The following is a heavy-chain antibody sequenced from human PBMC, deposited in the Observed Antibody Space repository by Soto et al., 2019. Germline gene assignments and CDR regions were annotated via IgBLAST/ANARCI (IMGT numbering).Heavy chain of an antibody. D-gene: IGHD1-26*01. J-gene: IGHJ4*02. Sequence: GGSLRLSCAASGFTFSSYAMSWVRQAPGKGLEWVSAISGSGGSTYYADSVKGRFTISRDNSKNTLYLQMNSLRAEDTAVYYCAKAWSPAPNQPGTPIVGATIDYWGQGTLVTVSS. CDR1: GFTFSSYA. CDR2: ISGSGGST. V-gene: IGHV3-23*01. CDR3: AKAWSPAPNQPGTPIVGATIDY.